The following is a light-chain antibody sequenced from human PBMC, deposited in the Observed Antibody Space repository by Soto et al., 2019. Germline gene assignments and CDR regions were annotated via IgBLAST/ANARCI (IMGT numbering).Light chain of an antibody. V-gene: IGLV1-51*02. CDR2: ENN. J-gene: IGLJ2*01. CDR1: SSNIGNNY. CDR3: GTWDSSLSGVV. Sequence: QSVLTQPPSVSAAPGQKVTISCSGSSSNIGNNYVSWYQQLPGTAPKLLIYENNKRPSGIPDRFSGSKSGTSATLVVTGRQSGDEADYYCGTWDSSLSGVVFGGGTKLTVL.